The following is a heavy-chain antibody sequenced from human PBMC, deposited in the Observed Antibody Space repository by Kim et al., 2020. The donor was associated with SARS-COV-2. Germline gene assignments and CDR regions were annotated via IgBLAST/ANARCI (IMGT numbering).Heavy chain of an antibody. CDR3: AREGGITIFGVYYYYMDV. J-gene: IGHJ6*03. V-gene: IGHV3-11*06. D-gene: IGHD3-3*01. Sequence: KGRFTISRDNAKNSLYLQMNSLRAEDTAVYYCAREGGITIFGVYYYYMDVWGKGTTVTVSS.